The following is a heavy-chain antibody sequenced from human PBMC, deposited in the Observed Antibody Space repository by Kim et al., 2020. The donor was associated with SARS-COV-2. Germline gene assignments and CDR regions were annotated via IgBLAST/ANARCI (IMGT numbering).Heavy chain of an antibody. Sequence: SETLSLTCAVYGGSFSDYYWSWIRQPPGKGLEWIGKINHSGSTSYNPSLKSRVTISVDTSKNQFSLKLSSVTAADTAVYFCASGPYDSSGYSARFDYWGQGSLVTVSS. CDR2: INHSGST. J-gene: IGHJ4*02. CDR3: ASGPYDSSGYSARFDY. D-gene: IGHD3-22*01. CDR1: GGSFSDYY. V-gene: IGHV4-34*01.